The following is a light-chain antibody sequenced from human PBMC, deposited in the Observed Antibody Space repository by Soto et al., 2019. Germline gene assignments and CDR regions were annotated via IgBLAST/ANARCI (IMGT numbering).Light chain of an antibody. Sequence: EIVLTQSPGTLSLSPGERATLSCRASQSVTSSYLAWYQQKPGQPPRLLISGATSRATGIPDRFSGSGSGTDFTLTISRLEPEDFAVYYCHHCGSSPPYTFGQGTKLEI. V-gene: IGKV3-20*01. CDR3: HHCGSSPPYT. J-gene: IGKJ2*01. CDR2: GAT. CDR1: QSVTSSY.